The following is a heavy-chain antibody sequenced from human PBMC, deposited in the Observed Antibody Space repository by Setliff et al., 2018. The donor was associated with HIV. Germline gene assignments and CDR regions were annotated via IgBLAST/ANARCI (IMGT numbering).Heavy chain of an antibody. CDR1: GFTFSTYA. CDR3: VRRGVPDF. CDR2: ISACGGST. Sequence: PGESLKISCAASGFTFSTYAMSWVRQAPGKGLAWVSAISACGGSTYYAYSLKGRSTISRDNSNNTLFLQMTRLTVDDTGIYYCVRRGVPDFWGQGTQVTVSS. J-gene: IGHJ4*02. V-gene: IGHV3-23*01.